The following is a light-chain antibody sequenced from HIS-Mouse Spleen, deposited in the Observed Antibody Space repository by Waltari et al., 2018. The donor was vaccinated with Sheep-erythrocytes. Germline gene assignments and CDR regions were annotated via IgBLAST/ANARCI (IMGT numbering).Light chain of an antibody. CDR3: CSYAGSSTPWV. CDR1: SSDVGSYNL. J-gene: IGLJ3*02. CDR2: EGS. Sequence: QSALTQPASVSGSPGQSITISCTGTSSDVGSYNLVSWYQQNPGKAPKLMIYEGSKRPSGFSNRFSGSKYGNTASLTISGLQAEDEADYYCCSYAGSSTPWVFGGGTKLTVL. V-gene: IGLV2-23*01.